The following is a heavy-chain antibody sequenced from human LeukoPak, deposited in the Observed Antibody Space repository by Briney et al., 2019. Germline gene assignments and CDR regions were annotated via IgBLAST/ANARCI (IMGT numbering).Heavy chain of an antibody. CDR2: IYYSGGT. Sequence: PSEALSLTCTVSGGSISNYYWSWIRQPPGKGLEWIGYIYYSGGTNYNPSLKSRVTISVDTSKNQFSLKLSSVTAADTAVYYCARGGYYGAGNDFRFDPWGQGTLVTVSS. D-gene: IGHD3-10*01. V-gene: IGHV4-59*01. J-gene: IGHJ5*02. CDR1: GGSISNYY. CDR3: ARGGYYGAGNDFRFDP.